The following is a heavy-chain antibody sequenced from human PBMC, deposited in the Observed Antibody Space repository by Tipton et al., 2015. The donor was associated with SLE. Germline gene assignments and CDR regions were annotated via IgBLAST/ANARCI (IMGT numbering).Heavy chain of an antibody. J-gene: IGHJ2*01. CDR2: MNPTGST. CDR3: AGEWIPLGQTIIKERDWYFDL. V-gene: IGHV4-34*01. CDR1: GWSFTGYY. Sequence: TLSLTCVVYGWSFTGYYWTWIRQPPGKGLGWIGEMNPTGSTTYNPSLSSRVIMSVDAPKSQISLTLRSVTAADTAVYFCAGEWIPLGQTIIKERDWYFDLWGRGTLVTVSS. D-gene: IGHD1-1*01.